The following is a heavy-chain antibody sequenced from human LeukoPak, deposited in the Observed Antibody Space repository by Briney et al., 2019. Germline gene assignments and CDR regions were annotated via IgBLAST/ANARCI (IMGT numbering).Heavy chain of an antibody. D-gene: IGHD2-21*02. J-gene: IGHJ4*02. CDR2: ISGSGGST. Sequence: GGSLRLSCAASGFTFSSYSMSWVRQAPGKGLEWVSAISGSGGSTYYADSVKGRFTISRDNSKNTLYLQMNSLRAEDTAVYYCAKLGDGVTHYFDYWGQGTLVTVSS. CDR1: GFTFSSYS. CDR3: AKLGDGVTHYFDY. V-gene: IGHV3-23*01.